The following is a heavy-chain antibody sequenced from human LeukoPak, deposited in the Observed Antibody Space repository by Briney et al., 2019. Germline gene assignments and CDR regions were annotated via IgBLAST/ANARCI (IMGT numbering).Heavy chain of an antibody. CDR3: ARGRGVRGVTTVWGY. Sequence: PPETLSLTCAVYGGSFSGYYWSWIRQPPGKGLEWIGEINHSGSTNYNPSLKSRVTISVDTSKNQFSLKLSSVTAADTAVYYCARGRGVRGVTTVWGYWGQGTLVTVSS. CDR2: INHSGST. CDR1: GGSFSGYY. J-gene: IGHJ4*02. D-gene: IGHD3-10*01. V-gene: IGHV4-34*01.